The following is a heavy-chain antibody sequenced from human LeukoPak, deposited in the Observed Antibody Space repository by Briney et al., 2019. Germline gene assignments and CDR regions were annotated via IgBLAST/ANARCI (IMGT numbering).Heavy chain of an antibody. J-gene: IGHJ4*02. CDR1: GFTFSSYA. CDR3: ARGTEDFDY. D-gene: IGHD1-1*01. Sequence: GGSLRLSCAASGFTFSSYAMSWLRQAPGKGLEWVANIKQDGSQKYYVDSVKGRFTISRDNAKNSLYLQMTSLRADDTAVYYCARGTEDFDYWGQGTLVTVSS. V-gene: IGHV3-7*01. CDR2: IKQDGSQK.